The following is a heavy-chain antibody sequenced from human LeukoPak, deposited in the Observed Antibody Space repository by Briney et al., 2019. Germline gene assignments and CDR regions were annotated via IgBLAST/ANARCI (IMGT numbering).Heavy chain of an antibody. CDR3: ASPTGIAVAGTLLDY. V-gene: IGHV1-2*02. D-gene: IGHD6-19*01. J-gene: IGHJ4*02. CDR2: INPNSGGT. Sequence: ASVKVSCKASGYTFAGYYMHWVRRAPGQGLEWMRWINPNSGGTNYAQKFQGRVTMTRDTSIGTAYMELSRLRSDDTAVYYCASPTGIAVAGTLLDYWGQGTLVTVSS. CDR1: GYTFAGYY.